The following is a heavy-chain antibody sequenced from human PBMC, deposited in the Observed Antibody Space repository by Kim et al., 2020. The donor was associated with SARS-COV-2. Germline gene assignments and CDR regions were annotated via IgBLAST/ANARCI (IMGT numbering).Heavy chain of an antibody. J-gene: IGHJ6*03. D-gene: IGHD3-10*01. Sequence: SETLSLTCTVSGGPISSYYWSWIRHPPWKGLEWIGYIYYSGTTNYNPSLKRRVTISLDTSKNQFSLKLSSLTAADTAVYYCARCSARGVIGYYYYMDVWG. V-gene: IGHV4-59*01. CDR3: ARCSARGVIGYYYYMDV. CDR2: IYYSGTT. CDR1: GGPISSYY.